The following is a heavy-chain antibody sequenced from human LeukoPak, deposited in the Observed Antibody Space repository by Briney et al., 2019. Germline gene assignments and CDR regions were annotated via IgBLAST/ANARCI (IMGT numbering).Heavy chain of an antibody. V-gene: IGHV4-59*03. J-gene: IGHJ1*01. Sequence: PSETLSLTCTVSRASMSSFFWSWIRQPPGKGLEWIGHIHCSGTTKYNPSLTSRITLSMDTSKSQVSLRLTSVTAADTAMYYCAASGNSWWEGFFHDWGQGTLVSVSS. D-gene: IGHD2-8*02. CDR3: AASGNSWWEGFFHD. CDR2: IHCSGTT. CDR1: RASMSSFF.